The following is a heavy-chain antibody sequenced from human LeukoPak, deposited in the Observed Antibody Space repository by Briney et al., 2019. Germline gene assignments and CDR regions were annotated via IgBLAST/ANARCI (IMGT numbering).Heavy chain of an antibody. Sequence: GASVTDTCKASGYTFTGYYMHWVRQAPGQGLEWMGWINPNNGGTNYAQKFQGRVTMTRDTSISTAYMELSRLRSDDTAVYYCAKVSIAAAGEEWFDPWCQGTLATVSS. CDR3: AKVSIAAAGEEWFDP. V-gene: IGHV1-2*02. D-gene: IGHD6-25*01. J-gene: IGHJ5*02. CDR2: INPNNGGT. CDR1: GYTFTGYY.